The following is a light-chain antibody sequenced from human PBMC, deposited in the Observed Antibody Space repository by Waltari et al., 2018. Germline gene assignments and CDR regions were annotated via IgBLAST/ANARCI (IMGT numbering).Light chain of an antibody. V-gene: IGKV2-29*02. J-gene: IGKJ4*01. CDR1: QSLLHTDGKTY. CDR2: EVS. CDR3: MQARHLPLT. Sequence: DVVMTQTPLSLSVTHGQPASISCKSSQSLLHTDGKTYLYWYLQKPGQSPQLLIYEVSGRFSGVPDRFSVSGSGTDFTLKISRVEAEDAGVYYCMQARHLPLTFGGGTKVEIK.